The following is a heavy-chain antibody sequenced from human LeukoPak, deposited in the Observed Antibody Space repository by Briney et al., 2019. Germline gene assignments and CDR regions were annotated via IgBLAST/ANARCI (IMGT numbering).Heavy chain of an antibody. CDR1: GGTFSSYA. Sequence: SVKVSCKASGGTFSSYAISWVRQAPGQGLGWMGRIIPIFGTANYAQKFQGRVTITTDESTSTAYMELSSLRSEDTAVYYCARATVAGTELFDYWGQGTLVTVSS. CDR2: IIPIFGTA. J-gene: IGHJ4*02. V-gene: IGHV1-69*05. CDR3: ARATVAGTELFDY. D-gene: IGHD6-19*01.